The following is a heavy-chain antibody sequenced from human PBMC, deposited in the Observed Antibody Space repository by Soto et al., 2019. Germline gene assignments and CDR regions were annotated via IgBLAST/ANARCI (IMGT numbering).Heavy chain of an antibody. CDR3: AKDWVTAGLVAVAGNLDY. CDR1: GLTFSIYG. D-gene: IGHD6-19*01. V-gene: IGHV3-30*18. Sequence: QVQLVESGGGVAQPGRSLRLSCAASGLTFSIYGMHWVRQAPGKRLEWVADISYDGSNKYYADSVKGRFTISRDNSKNTLYLQRNSLRAEDTAVYYGAKDWVTAGLVAVAGNLDYWGQGTLVTVSS. J-gene: IGHJ4*02. CDR2: ISYDGSNK.